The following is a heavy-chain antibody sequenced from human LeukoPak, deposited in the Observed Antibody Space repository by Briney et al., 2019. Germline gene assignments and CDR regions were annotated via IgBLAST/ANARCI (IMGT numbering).Heavy chain of an antibody. D-gene: IGHD3-16*01. CDR3: ARDKDYIWGSSPKFDY. V-gene: IGHV1-18*01. Sequence: GASVKVSCKASGYTFTSYGISWVRQAPGQGLEWMGWISAYNGNTNYAQKLQGRVTMTTDTSTSTAYVELRSLRSDDTAVYYCARDKDYIWGSSPKFDYWGQGTLVTVSS. CDR1: GYTFTSYG. CDR2: ISAYNGNT. J-gene: IGHJ4*02.